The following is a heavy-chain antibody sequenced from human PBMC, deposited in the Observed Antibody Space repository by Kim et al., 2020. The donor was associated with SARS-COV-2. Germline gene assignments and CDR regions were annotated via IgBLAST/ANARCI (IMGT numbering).Heavy chain of an antibody. CDR2: ISYDGSNK. CDR1: GFTFSSYG. D-gene: IGHD3-22*01. V-gene: IGHV3-33*05. CDR3: ARDLAYYYDSSGCFAH. J-gene: IGHJ4*02. Sequence: GGSLRLSCAASGFTFSSYGMHWVRQAPGKGLEWVAVISYDGSNKYYADSVKGRFTISRDNSKNTLYLQMNSLRAEDTAVYYCARDLAYYYDSSGCFAHWGQGTLVTVSS.